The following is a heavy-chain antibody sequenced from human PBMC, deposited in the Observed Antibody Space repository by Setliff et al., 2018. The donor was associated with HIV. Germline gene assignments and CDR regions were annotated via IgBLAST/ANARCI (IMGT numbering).Heavy chain of an antibody. V-gene: IGHV4-59*08. CDR2: IYYSGST. Sequence: PSETLSLTCTVSGGSISSHYWSWIRQPPGKGLEWIGYIYYSGSTYYNPSLKSRVTISVDRSKNQFSLKVRSVTAADTAVYYCARHGTGASKWFDPWGQGTLVTVSS. CDR1: GGSISSHY. CDR3: ARHGTGASKWFDP. D-gene: IGHD7-27*01. J-gene: IGHJ5*02.